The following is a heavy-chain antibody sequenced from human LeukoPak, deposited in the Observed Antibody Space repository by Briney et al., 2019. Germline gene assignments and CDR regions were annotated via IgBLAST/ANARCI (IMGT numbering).Heavy chain of an antibody. Sequence: GGSLRLSCAASGFTFSSYWMHWVRQAPGKGLVWVSRINSDGSSTSYADSVKGRFTISRDNAKNTLYLQMNSLRAEDTAVYYCARTARGYDYVWGSLLSDYWGQGTLVTVSS. J-gene: IGHJ4*02. CDR3: ARTARGYDYVWGSLLSDY. V-gene: IGHV3-74*01. D-gene: IGHD3-16*01. CDR2: INSDGSST. CDR1: GFTFSSYW.